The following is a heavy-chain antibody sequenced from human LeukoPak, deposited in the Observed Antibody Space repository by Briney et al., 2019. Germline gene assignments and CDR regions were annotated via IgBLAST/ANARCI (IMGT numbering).Heavy chain of an antibody. CDR1: GFTFSNFG. CDR3: AKKTIGGLFAPLHH. V-gene: IGHV3-30*18. CDR2: ISYDGNNI. Sequence: GGSLRLSCAASGFTFSNFGINWVRQAPGKGLEWVAVISYDGNNIYYGDSVKGRFTISRDDSKNTLYLQMNSLRAEDTAMYYCAKKTIGGLFAPLHHWGQGTLVTVSP. J-gene: IGHJ5*02. D-gene: IGHD3-16*02.